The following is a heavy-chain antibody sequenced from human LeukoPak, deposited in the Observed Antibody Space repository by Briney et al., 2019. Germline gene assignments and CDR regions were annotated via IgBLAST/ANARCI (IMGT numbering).Heavy chain of an antibody. J-gene: IGHJ4*02. V-gene: IGHV4-39*01. D-gene: IGHD6-19*01. Sequence: SETLSLTCSVSGGSISSNLYYWGWVRQPPGKGLEWIGSKYYSGSTYYNPSLKSRVTISVDTSKNQFSLKLRSVSAADTAVYYCVGHGGHSSGFSIDYWGPGTLVTVSS. CDR2: KYYSGST. CDR1: GGSISSNLYY. CDR3: VGHGGHSSGFSIDY.